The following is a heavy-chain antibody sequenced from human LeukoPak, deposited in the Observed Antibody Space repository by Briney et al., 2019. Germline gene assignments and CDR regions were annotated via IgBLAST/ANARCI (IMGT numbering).Heavy chain of an antibody. CDR1: GYTFTSYH. V-gene: IGHV1-46*01. CDR3: AREAWNDIDY. CDR2: INPSDGST. J-gene: IGHJ4*02. D-gene: IGHD1-1*01. Sequence: ASVKVSCKASGYTFTSYHILWVRQAPGQGLEWMGIINPSDGSTNYAQKFQGRVTMTRDTSTSTVYMELSSLRSEETAVYYCAREAWNDIDYWGQGTLVTVSS.